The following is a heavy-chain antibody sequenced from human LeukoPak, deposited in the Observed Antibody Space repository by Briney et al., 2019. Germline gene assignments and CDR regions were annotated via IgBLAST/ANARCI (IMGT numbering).Heavy chain of an antibody. D-gene: IGHD4-11*01. CDR3: ARAVKGTTVTTNWFDP. CDR2: IYTSGST. J-gene: IGHJ5*02. V-gene: IGHV4-4*07. CDR1: GGSISTYY. Sequence: SETLSLTCTVSGGSISTYYWNWIRQPAGKGLEWIGRIYTSGSTNYDPSLKSRVTMSVDTSKNQFSLKLSSVTAADTAVYYCARAVKGTTVTTNWFDPWGQGTLVTVSS.